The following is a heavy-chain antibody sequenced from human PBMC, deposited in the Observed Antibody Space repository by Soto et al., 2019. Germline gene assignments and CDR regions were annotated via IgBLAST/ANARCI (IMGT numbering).Heavy chain of an antibody. CDR2: ISGSGGST. D-gene: IGHD3-22*01. V-gene: IGHV3-23*01. CDR3: ARSYYDSSGYYYFDY. Sequence: GALRLSCAASGFTFSSYAMSWVRQAPGKGLEWVSAISGSGGSTYYADSVKGRFTISRDNSKNTLYLQMNSLRAEDTAVYYCARSYYDSSGYYYFDYWGQGTLVTVSS. CDR1: GFTFSSYA. J-gene: IGHJ4*02.